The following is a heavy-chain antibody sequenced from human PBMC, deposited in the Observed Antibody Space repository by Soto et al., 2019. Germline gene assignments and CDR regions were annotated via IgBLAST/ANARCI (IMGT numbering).Heavy chain of an antibody. Sequence: QVQLVESGGGVVQPGRSLRLSCAASGFTFSSYGMHWVRQAPGKGLEWVAVISYDGSNTYYADSVKGRFTISRDNSKNTLYLQMNSLRAEDTAVYYCAKDQGDTAMVFAYWGQGTLVTVSS. CDR3: AKDQGDTAMVFAY. J-gene: IGHJ4*02. CDR1: GFTFSSYG. V-gene: IGHV3-30*18. CDR2: ISYDGSNT. D-gene: IGHD5-18*01.